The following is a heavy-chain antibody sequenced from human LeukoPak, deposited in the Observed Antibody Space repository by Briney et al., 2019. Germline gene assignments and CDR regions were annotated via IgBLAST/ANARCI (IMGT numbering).Heavy chain of an antibody. CDR1: DYSISSGYY. Sequence: SETLSLPCAVSDYSISSGYYWGWIRQPPGKGLEWIGNIYRTGNTYYNPSLKSRVTISLNTSKNQFSLKLSSVTAADTAVYYCARSNYYYYMDVWGKGTTVTVSS. V-gene: IGHV4-38-2*01. CDR2: IYRTGNT. J-gene: IGHJ6*03. CDR3: ARSNYYYYMDV.